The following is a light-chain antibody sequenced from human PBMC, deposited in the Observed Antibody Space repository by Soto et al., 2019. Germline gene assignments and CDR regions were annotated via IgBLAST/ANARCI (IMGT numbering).Light chain of an antibody. CDR3: QQYDNSWPWT. V-gene: IGKV3-15*01. Sequence: IVMTQSPATLSVSPGERATLSCRASQSVSSNLAWYQQKPGQAPRLLIFGASTRANGSPARFSGSGSGTEVTLTIRSLQSEDFAVYYCQQYDNSWPWTFGQGTKVETK. CDR1: QSVSSN. J-gene: IGKJ1*01. CDR2: GAS.